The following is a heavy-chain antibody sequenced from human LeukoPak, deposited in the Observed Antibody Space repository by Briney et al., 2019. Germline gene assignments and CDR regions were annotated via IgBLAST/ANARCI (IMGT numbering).Heavy chain of an antibody. CDR3: ARDQRSSWYRD. V-gene: IGHV4-59*01. CDR1: GGSISSYY. Sequence: SETLSLTCTVSGGSISSYYWSWIRQPPGKGLEWIGYISNSGSTDYNPSLKSRVTISVDTSRNQFSLKLSSVTAADTAVYLCARDQRSSWYRDWGQGTLVTVSS. J-gene: IGHJ4*02. D-gene: IGHD6-13*01. CDR2: ISNSGST.